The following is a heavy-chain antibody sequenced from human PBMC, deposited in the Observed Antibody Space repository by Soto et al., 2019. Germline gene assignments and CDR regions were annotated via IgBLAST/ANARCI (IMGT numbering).Heavy chain of an antibody. J-gene: IGHJ6*02. CDR1: GFTLNKFD. CDR2: TSYDGSNK. CDR3: AKGYSSGWYVGYYYYYGMDV. Sequence: GGSLRLSCAASGFTLNKFDMHWVRQAPGKGLQWVAVTSYDGSNKYYADSVKGRFTISRDNSKNTLYLQMNSLRAEDTAVYYCAKGYSSGWYVGYYYYYGMDVWGQGTTVTVSS. V-gene: IGHV3-30*18. D-gene: IGHD6-19*01.